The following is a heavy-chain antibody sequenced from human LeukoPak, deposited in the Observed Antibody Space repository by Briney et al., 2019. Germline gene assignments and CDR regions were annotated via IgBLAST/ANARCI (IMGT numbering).Heavy chain of an antibody. CDR2: ICYSGST. J-gene: IGHJ4*02. D-gene: IGHD2-15*01. V-gene: IGHV4-39*07. CDR1: GGSISSSIYY. Sequence: PSETLSFTCTVSGGSISSSIYYWGWIRQPPGKGLGWIGSICYSGSTYYNPSLKSRVTISVDTSKNQFSLKLSSVTAADTAVYYCARISAGGCIGGSCYVDYWGQGTLVTVSS. CDR3: ARISAGGCIGGSCYVDY.